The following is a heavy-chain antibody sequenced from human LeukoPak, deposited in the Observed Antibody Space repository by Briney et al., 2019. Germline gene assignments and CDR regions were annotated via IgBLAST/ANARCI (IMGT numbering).Heavy chain of an antibody. D-gene: IGHD5-18*01. CDR2: INHSGST. Sequence: SETLSLTCAVYGGSFSGYYWSWIRQPPGKGLEWIGEINHSGSTNCNPSLKSRVTISVDTSKNQFSLKLSSVTAADTAVYYCARTQLWLLGYYYYMDVWGKGTTVTISS. CDR1: GGSFSGYY. V-gene: IGHV4-34*01. J-gene: IGHJ6*03. CDR3: ARTQLWLLGYYYYMDV.